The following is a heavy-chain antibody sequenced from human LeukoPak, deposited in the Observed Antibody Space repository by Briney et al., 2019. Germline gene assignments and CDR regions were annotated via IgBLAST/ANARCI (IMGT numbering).Heavy chain of an antibody. CDR3: AKHFRNYNGETYYFDY. CDR1: GFTFSSYA. Sequence: GGSLRLSCAASGFTFSSYAMSWVRQAPGKGLEWVSAISGSGGSTYYADSVKGRFTISRDNSKNTLYLQMNSLRAEDTAVYYCAKHFRNYNGETYYFDYWGQGTLVTVSS. CDR2: ISGSGGST. J-gene: IGHJ4*02. D-gene: IGHD4-17*01. V-gene: IGHV3-23*01.